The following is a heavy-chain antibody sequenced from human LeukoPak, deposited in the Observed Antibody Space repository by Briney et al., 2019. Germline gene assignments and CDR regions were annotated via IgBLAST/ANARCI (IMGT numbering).Heavy chain of an antibody. D-gene: IGHD2-21*02. Sequence: TSVKVSCKASGYTFTSYAMHWVRQAPGQRLEWMGWINAGNGNTKYSQKFQGRVTITADESTSTAYMELSSLRSEDTAVYYCAEKPLGSGAAIRTWGQGTLVTVSS. V-gene: IGHV1-3*01. CDR1: GYTFTSYA. J-gene: IGHJ4*02. CDR2: INAGNGNT. CDR3: AEKPLGSGAAIRT.